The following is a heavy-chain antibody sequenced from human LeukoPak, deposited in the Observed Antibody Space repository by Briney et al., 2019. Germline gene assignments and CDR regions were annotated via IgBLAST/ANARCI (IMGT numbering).Heavy chain of an antibody. J-gene: IGHJ4*02. Sequence: SVKVSCKASGGTFSSYAISWVRQAPGQGLEWMGRIIPILGIANYAQKFQGRVTITADKSTSTAYMELSSLRSEDTAVYYCAREALGYYFDYWGQGTLVTVSS. CDR3: AREALGYYFDY. V-gene: IGHV1-69*04. CDR2: IIPILGIA. CDR1: GGTFSSYA.